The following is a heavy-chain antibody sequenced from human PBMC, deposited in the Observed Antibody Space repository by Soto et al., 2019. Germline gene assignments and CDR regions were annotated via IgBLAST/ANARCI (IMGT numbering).Heavy chain of an antibody. Sequence: ASVKVSCKASGYTVTNYFMHWVRQAPGQGLEWVGMINPSGDSTGYAQKFQGRVTLTRDASTSTVYMELSSLRSEDTAVYYCARRILPGYYFDYWDQGTLVTVSS. J-gene: IGHJ4*02. CDR2: INPSGDST. D-gene: IGHD2-15*01. CDR3: ARRILPGYYFDY. V-gene: IGHV1-46*03. CDR1: GYTVTNYF.